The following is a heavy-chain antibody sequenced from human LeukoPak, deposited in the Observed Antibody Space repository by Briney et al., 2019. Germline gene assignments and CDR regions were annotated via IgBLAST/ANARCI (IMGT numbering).Heavy chain of an antibody. D-gene: IGHD1-26*01. CDR3: AKSGSYYSSFDY. Sequence: GGSLRLSCAASGFTFSSYGMSWVRQAPGKGLEWVSAISGSGGSTYYADSVKGRFTISRDNSKNTLYLQMNSLRAEDTAVYYCAKSGSYYSSFDYWGQGTLVTVSS. CDR2: ISGSGGST. V-gene: IGHV3-23*01. J-gene: IGHJ4*02. CDR1: GFTFSSYG.